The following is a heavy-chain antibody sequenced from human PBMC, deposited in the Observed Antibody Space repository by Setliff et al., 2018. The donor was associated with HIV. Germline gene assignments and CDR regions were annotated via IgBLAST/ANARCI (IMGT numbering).Heavy chain of an antibody. V-gene: IGHV4-39*01. CDR3: ARRIFGRVTVSDSWSHDAFDI. D-gene: IGHD3-3*02. J-gene: IGHJ3*02. Sequence: SETLSLTCTVSGGSISSTIDYWGWIRQPPGKGLEWIGNIYYRGSTYYNPSLKSRVTISVDTSKNQFSLKLSSVTATDTAVYYCARRIFGRVTVSDSWSHDAFDIWGQGTMVTVSS. CDR2: IYYRGST. CDR1: GGSISSTIDY.